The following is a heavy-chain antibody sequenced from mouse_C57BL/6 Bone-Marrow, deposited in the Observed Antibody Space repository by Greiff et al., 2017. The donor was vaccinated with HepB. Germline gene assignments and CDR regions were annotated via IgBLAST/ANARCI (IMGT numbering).Heavy chain of an antibody. D-gene: IGHD1-1*01. CDR3: ARVYGSSYYAMDY. V-gene: IGHV3-6*01. J-gene: IGHJ4*01. Sequence: VQLQQSGPGLVKPSQSLSLTCSVTGYSITSGYYWNWIRQFPGNKLEWMGYISYDGSNNYNPSLKNRIPITRDTSKNQFFLKLNSVTTEDTDTYYCARVYGSSYYAMDYWGQGTSVTVSS. CDR2: ISYDGSN. CDR1: GYSITSGYY.